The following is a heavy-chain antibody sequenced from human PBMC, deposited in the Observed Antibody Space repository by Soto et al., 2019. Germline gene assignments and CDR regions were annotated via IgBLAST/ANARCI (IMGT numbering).Heavy chain of an antibody. CDR3: VRAIRDQLLSDY. J-gene: IGHJ4*02. V-gene: IGHV1-8*01. CDR1: GYTFTSYD. CDR2: MNPNSANT. Sequence: QVQLVQSGAEVRKPGASVKVSCKASGYTFTSYDIGWVRQATGQGLEWMGWMNPNSANTGYAQKFQGRVTMTRDTSISTAHMELKSLTSEATAVYYCVRAIRDQLLSDYWGQGTLVTVSS. D-gene: IGHD2-2*01.